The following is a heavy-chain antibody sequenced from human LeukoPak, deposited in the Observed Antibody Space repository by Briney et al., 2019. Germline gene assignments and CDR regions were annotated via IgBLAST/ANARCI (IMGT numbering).Heavy chain of an antibody. J-gene: IGHJ4*02. CDR3: ARDTVYDSSGYYYDY. V-gene: IGHV3-53*01. Sequence: XXXXMXWVXXAPXKGLEWXSXIYSGGSTYYADSVKGRFTISRDNSKNTLYLQMNSLRAEDTAVYYCARDTVYDSSGYYYDYWGQGTLVTVSS. D-gene: IGHD3-22*01. CDR1: XXXX. CDR2: IYSGGST.